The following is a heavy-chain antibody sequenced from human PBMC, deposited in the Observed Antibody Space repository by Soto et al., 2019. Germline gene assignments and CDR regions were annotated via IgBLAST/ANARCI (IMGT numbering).Heavy chain of an antibody. D-gene: IGHD6-13*01. CDR1: GFTFSSYA. Sequence: GGSLRLSCAASGFTFSSYAMSWVRQAPGKGLEWVSTISGSGGSTYYADSVKGWFTISRDNSKNTLYLQMNSLRVEDTAVYYCAKALAADGTRFDPWGQGTLVTVSS. J-gene: IGHJ5*02. V-gene: IGHV3-23*01. CDR3: AKALAADGTRFDP. CDR2: ISGSGGST.